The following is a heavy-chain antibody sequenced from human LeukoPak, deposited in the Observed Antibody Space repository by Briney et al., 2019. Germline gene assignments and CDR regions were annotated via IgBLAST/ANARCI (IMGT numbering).Heavy chain of an antibody. D-gene: IGHD3-10*01. J-gene: IGHJ4*02. Sequence: SETLSLTCTVSGGSISSGYYWGWIRQPPGKGLEWIGSTHHSGSTYYNTSLKSRVTMSVDTSKNQFSLKVTSVTAADTAVYYCARELGYASGSYYWGQGTLVTVSS. CDR2: THHSGST. CDR1: GGSISSGYY. V-gene: IGHV4-38-2*02. CDR3: ARELGYASGSYY.